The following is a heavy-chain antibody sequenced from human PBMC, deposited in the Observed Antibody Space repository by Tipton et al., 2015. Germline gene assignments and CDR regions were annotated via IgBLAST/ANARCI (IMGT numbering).Heavy chain of an antibody. Sequence: QSGPEVKKPGSSVKVSCKASGGTFSSYGISWVRQAPGQGLEWMGGIIPIFGTANYAQKFQGRVTITADESTGTAYMELSSLRSEGGAVNCCGRDWESSGYLHAAFVFWGQGPLDTVSS. D-gene: IGHD3-22*01. CDR2: IIPIFGTA. J-gene: IGHJ4*02. CDR1: GGTFSSYG. CDR3: GRDWESSGYLHAAFVF. V-gene: IGHV1-69*01.